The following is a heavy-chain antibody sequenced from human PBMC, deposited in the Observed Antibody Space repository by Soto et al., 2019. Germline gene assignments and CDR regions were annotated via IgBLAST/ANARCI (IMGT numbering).Heavy chain of an antibody. V-gene: IGHV1-46*04. CDR3: AEESTVVRGKGKPMWY. Sequence: QVQLVQSGAEVKEPGASVKVSCKAPGYAFSNYHVHWVRQPPGQGLGWMGINYPSGDITIYAQKLQGRVTMTRDMSTSTVYMELTSLRFEDTALYYCAEESTVVRGKGKPMWYWGQGTLVTVSS. CDR1: GYAFSNYH. CDR2: NYPSGDIT. J-gene: IGHJ4*02. D-gene: IGHD1-26*01.